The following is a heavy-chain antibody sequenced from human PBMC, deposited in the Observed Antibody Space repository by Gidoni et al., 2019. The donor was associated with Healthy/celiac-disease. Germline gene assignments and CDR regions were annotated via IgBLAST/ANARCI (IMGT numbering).Heavy chain of an antibody. V-gene: IGHV1-46*03. D-gene: IGHD2-2*02. CDR2: INPSGGST. CDR3: ARATPYCSSTSCYMAGHYYYYYGMDV. Sequence: QVQLVQSGAEVKKPGASVKVSCKASGYTFTSYYMHWVRQAPGQGLEWMGIINPSGGSTSYAQKFQGRVTMTRDTSTSTVYMELSSLRSEDTAVYYCARATPYCSSTSCYMAGHYYYYYGMDVWGQGTTVTVYS. J-gene: IGHJ6*02. CDR1: GYTFTSYY.